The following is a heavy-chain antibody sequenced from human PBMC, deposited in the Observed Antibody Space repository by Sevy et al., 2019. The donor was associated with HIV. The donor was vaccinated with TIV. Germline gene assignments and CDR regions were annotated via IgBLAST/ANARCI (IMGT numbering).Heavy chain of an antibody. CDR2: ISGSGTRT. Sequence: GGSLRLSCAVSGFSFDSYGMPWVRQAPGKGLEWVSGISGSGTRTYYADSVKGRFIISRDNSKNTLYLQMNSLRSEDTGIYYCAKGGGGHYDPDEIGYYFYYYNMDVWGKGTTVTVSS. CDR1: GFSFDSYG. CDR3: AKGGGGHYDPDEIGYYFYYYNMDV. J-gene: IGHJ6*03. V-gene: IGHV3-23*01. D-gene: IGHD3-22*01.